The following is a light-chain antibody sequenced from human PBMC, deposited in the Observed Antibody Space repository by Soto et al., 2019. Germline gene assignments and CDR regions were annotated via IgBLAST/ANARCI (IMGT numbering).Light chain of an antibody. V-gene: IGKV3-20*01. Sequence: TVLTQSPGTLSLSPGERATLSCRASQTVSDKYLAWYKHKAGQAPRLPISGVSSRDAGIPDRFSGSGSGTEFTLTISRLAPEAFELYYCQQYGNSPMTFGQGTRLYIK. CDR2: GVS. CDR1: QTVSDKY. J-gene: IGKJ5*01. CDR3: QQYGNSPMT.